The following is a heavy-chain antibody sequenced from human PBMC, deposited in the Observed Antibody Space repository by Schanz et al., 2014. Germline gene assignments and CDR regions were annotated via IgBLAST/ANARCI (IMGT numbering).Heavy chain of an antibody. CDR1: GFTFSNYG. D-gene: IGHD2-15*01. J-gene: IGHJ3*02. CDR2: ISDDGSNK. CDR3: AKDRRPCSGDGCYSHDAFDI. Sequence: QVQLVESGGGVVQPGRSLRLSCAASGFTFSNYGIHWVRQAPGKGLEWVAVISDDGSNKYYAASVKGRFTISRDNSKNTLYLQMNSLRAEDTAVYYCAKDRRPCSGDGCYSHDAFDIWGQGTMVTVSS. V-gene: IGHV3-30*18.